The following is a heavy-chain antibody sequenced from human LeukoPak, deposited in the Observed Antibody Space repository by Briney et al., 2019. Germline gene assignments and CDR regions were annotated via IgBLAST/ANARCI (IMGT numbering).Heavy chain of an antibody. V-gene: IGHV3-30*02. Sequence: PGGSLRLSCAASGFTFSSYELNWVRQAPGKGLEWVAFIRYDGSNKCYADSVKGRFTISRDNSESTLYLQMNSLRAEDTAVYYCEVDGYWGQGTLVTVSS. D-gene: IGHD5-12*01. J-gene: IGHJ4*02. CDR2: IRYDGSNK. CDR3: EVDGY. CDR1: GFTFSSYE.